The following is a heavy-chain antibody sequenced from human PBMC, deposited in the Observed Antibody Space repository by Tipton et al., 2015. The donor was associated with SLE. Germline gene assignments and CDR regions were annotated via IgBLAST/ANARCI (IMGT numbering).Heavy chain of an antibody. CDR3: ARSMLTTKRVFDY. CDR2: IYTSGST. D-gene: IGHD3-16*01. J-gene: IGHJ4*02. Sequence: TLSLTCTVSGGSISSGSYYWSWIRQPAGKGLEWIGRIYTSGSTNYNPSLKSRVSISIDTSKNQFSLKLSSVTAADTAVYYCARSMLTTKRVFDYWGQGTLVTVSS. CDR1: GGSISSGSYY. V-gene: IGHV4-61*02.